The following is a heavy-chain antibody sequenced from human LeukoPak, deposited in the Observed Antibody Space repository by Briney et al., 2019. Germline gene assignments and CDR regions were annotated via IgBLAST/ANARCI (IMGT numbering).Heavy chain of an antibody. V-gene: IGHV3-53*01. CDR1: GFSVTSNY. D-gene: IGHD2-21*02. J-gene: IGHJ4*02. CDR2: IYSGGST. Sequence: PGGSLRLSCVASGFSVTSNYMSWVRQAPGKGLEWVSVIYSGGSTYYADSVKGRFTISRDNSKNSLHLQMNSLRAEDTAVYYCATDRDNSDWQKRFDSWGQGTLVTVSS. CDR3: ATDRDNSDWQKRFDS.